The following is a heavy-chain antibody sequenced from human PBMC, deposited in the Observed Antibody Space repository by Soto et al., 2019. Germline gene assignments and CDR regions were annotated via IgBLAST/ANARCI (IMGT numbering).Heavy chain of an antibody. Sequence: QVRLVESGGGLVKPGGSMRLSCAASGFSFSDYYMTWIRQTPGKGLEWISYTSHRGDTIYYADSVQGRFTISRDNARNYLHLQMDSLGAEDTAVYYCVSGSQVEYWGQGTLVTVSS. D-gene: IGHD3-10*01. J-gene: IGHJ4*02. V-gene: IGHV3-11*01. CDR1: GFSFSDYY. CDR2: TSHRGDTI. CDR3: VSGSQVEY.